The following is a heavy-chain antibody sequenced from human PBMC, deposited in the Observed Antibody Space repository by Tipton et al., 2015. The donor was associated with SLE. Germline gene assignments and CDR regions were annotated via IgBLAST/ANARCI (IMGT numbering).Heavy chain of an antibody. CDR2: IYYSGST. Sequence: TLSLTCTVSGGSISSSSHYWGWIRQPPGKGLEWIGYIYYSGSTNYNPSLKSRVTISVDTSKNQFSLKLSSVTAADTAVYYCARDLGSSSDAFDIWGQGTMVNVSS. CDR3: ARDLGSSSDAFDI. V-gene: IGHV4-61*01. D-gene: IGHD6-6*01. CDR1: GGSISSSSHY. J-gene: IGHJ3*02.